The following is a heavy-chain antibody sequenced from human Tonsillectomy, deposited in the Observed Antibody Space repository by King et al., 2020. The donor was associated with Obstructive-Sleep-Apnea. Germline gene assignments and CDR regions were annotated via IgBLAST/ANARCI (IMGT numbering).Heavy chain of an antibody. CDR2: ISSSSSSI. V-gene: IGHV3-21*01. Sequence: VQLVESGGGLVKPGGSLRLSCAASGFTFSSYSMNWVRQATGKGLEWVSSISSSSSSIYYADSVKGRFTISRDNAKNSLYLQMNSLRADDTAVYNCARTFGGYEGLDYWGQGTLVTVSS. J-gene: IGHJ4*02. CDR1: GFTFSSYS. D-gene: IGHD5-12*01. CDR3: ARTFGGYEGLDY.